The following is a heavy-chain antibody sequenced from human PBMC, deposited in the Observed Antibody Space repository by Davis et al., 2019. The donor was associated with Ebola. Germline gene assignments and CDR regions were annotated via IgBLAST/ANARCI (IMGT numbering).Heavy chain of an antibody. V-gene: IGHV4-34*01. D-gene: IGHD5-18*01. CDR1: GGSFSGYY. Sequence: SETLSLTCAVYGGSFSGYYWSWVRQPPGKGLEWIGEINHSGASNYNPSLKSRVTISVDTSKHQFSLRLSSVTAADTAVYYCASVDTAMVSVDYWGQGTLVTVSS. CDR2: INHSGAS. CDR3: ASVDTAMVSVDY. J-gene: IGHJ4*02.